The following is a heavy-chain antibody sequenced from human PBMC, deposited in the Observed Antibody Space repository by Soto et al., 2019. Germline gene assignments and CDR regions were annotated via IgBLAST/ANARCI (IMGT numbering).Heavy chain of an antibody. J-gene: IGHJ4*02. CDR1: GFTFSSYS. Sequence: GGSLRLSCAASGFTFSSYSLSWLRQAPGKGLEWVSGISVFVQTNHYRDSVKGLFTISRDNFRNPLYLYLNSLRAEDTAVYFCAKSRGDSWTTYFFYYWGQGALVTSPQ. CDR2: ISVFVQTN. CDR3: AKSRGDSWTTYFFYY. V-gene: IGHV3-23*01. D-gene: IGHD4-4*01.